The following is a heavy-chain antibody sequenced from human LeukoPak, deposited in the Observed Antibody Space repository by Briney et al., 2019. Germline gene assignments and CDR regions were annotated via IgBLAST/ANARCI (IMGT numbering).Heavy chain of an antibody. CDR2: ISGSGGST. V-gene: IGHV3-23*01. Sequence: GGSLRLSRAASGFTFSSYAMSWVRQARGKGLEWVSAISGSGGSTYYADSVKGRFTISRDNSKNTLYLQMNSLRAEDTAVYYCAKHMTTVTRENYWGQGTLVTVSS. J-gene: IGHJ4*02. CDR1: GFTFSSYA. D-gene: IGHD4-17*01. CDR3: AKHMTTVTRENY.